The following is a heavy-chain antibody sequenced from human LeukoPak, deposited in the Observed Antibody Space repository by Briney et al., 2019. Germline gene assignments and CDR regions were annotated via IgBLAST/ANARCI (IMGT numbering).Heavy chain of an antibody. CDR2: ISWNSGSI. CDR1: GFNFVDFA. D-gene: IGHD1-14*01. V-gene: IGHV3-9*01. Sequence: GRSLRLSCAASGFNFVDFAMHWVRQVPGKGLEWVSGISWNSGSIVYADSVKGRFTISRDNSKNTLFLQMNSLRAEDTAVYYCAKVRNRIQGAVDYWGQGTLVTVSS. J-gene: IGHJ4*02. CDR3: AKVRNRIQGAVDY.